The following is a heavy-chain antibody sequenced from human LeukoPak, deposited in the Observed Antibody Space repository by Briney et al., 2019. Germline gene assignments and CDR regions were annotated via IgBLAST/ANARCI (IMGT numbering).Heavy chain of an antibody. CDR1: GGTFSSYA. J-gene: IGHJ4*02. Sequence: ASVKVSCKASGGTFSSYAISWVRQAPGQGLEWMGGIIPIFGTANHAQKFQGRVTITADESTSTAYMELSSLRSEDTAVYYCARVAGYSGYDYPPPFDYWGQGTLVTVSS. V-gene: IGHV1-69*13. D-gene: IGHD5-12*01. CDR3: ARVAGYSGYDYPPPFDY. CDR2: IIPIFGTA.